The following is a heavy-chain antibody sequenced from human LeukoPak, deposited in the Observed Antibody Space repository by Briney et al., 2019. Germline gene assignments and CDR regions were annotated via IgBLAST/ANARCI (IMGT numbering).Heavy chain of an antibody. Sequence: GGSLRLSCAASGFTFSSYEMNWVRQAPGKGLEWVSYISSSGSTRYYVDSVKGRFTISRDTAKNSLYLQMNSVRSEDTALYYCAKPSGSGVDYWGQGTRVTVSS. J-gene: IGHJ4*01. CDR2: ISSSGSTR. CDR1: GFTFSSYE. D-gene: IGHD1-26*01. V-gene: IGHV3-48*03. CDR3: AKPSGSGVDY.